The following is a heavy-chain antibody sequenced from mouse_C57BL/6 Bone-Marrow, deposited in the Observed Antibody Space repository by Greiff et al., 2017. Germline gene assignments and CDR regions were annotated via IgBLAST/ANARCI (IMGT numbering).Heavy chain of an antibody. V-gene: IGHV5-16*01. Sequence: EVQLQESEGGLVQPGSSMKLSCTASGFTFSDYYMAWVRQVPEKGLEWVANINYDGSSTYYLDSLKSRFIISRDNAKNILYLQMSSLKSEDTATYYCARDTVAYDFDYWGEGTTLTVSS. CDR3: ARDTVAYDFDY. J-gene: IGHJ2*01. CDR1: GFTFSDYY. CDR2: INYDGSST. D-gene: IGHD1-1*01.